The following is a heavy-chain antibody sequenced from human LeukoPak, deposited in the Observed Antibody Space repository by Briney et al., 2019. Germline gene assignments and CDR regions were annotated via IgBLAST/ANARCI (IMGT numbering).Heavy chain of an antibody. CDR2: IYHSGST. J-gene: IGHJ4*02. CDR1: GYSISSGYY. Sequence: PSETPSLTCAVSGYSISSGYYWGWIRHPPGKGLEWIGSIYHSGSTYYNPSLKSRVTISLDTSKNQFSLKLSSVTAADTAVYYCARAQSYYHSSGYYYASFFDHWGQGTLVTVSS. CDR3: ARAQSYYHSSGYYYASFFDH. D-gene: IGHD3-22*01. V-gene: IGHV4-38-2*01.